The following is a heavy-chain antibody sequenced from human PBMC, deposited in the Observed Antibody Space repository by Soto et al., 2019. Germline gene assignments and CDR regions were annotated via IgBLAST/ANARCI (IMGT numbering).Heavy chain of an antibody. Sequence: GGSLRLSCAASGFTFSSYAMSWVRQAPGKGLEWVSAISGSGGSTYYADSVKGRFTISIDNSKNTLYLQMNSLRAEDTAVYYCAKEPEYYYDSSGYYSPIDYWGQGTLVTVSS. CDR1: GFTFSSYA. V-gene: IGHV3-23*01. CDR2: ISGSGGST. J-gene: IGHJ4*02. CDR3: AKEPEYYYDSSGYYSPIDY. D-gene: IGHD3-22*01.